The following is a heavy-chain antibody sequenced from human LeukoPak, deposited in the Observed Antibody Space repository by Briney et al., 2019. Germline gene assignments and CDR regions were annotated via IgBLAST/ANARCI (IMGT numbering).Heavy chain of an antibody. CDR2: ISGSGGST. V-gene: IGHV3-23*01. Sequence: GGSLRLSCVASGFTFSSYAMSWVRQAPGKGLEWVSGISGSGGSTYYGDSVKGRFTISRDNSKNTVYLQMNSLRAEDTAVYYCARGYCSGGSCFYYYYYMDVWGKGTTVTVSS. J-gene: IGHJ6*03. D-gene: IGHD2-15*01. CDR1: GFTFSSYA. CDR3: ARGYCSGGSCFYYYYYMDV.